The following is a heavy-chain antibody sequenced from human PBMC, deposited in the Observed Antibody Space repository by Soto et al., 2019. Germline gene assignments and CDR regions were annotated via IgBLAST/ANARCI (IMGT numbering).Heavy chain of an antibody. CDR2: IWYDGSNK. J-gene: IGHJ6*02. CDR1: GFTFSSYG. V-gene: IGHV3-33*01. CDR3: ARVYGSGGYYYYGMDV. D-gene: IGHD3-10*01. Sequence: QVQLVESGGGVVQPGRSLRLSCAASGFTFSSYGMHWVRQAPGKGLEWVAVIWYDGSNKYYADSVKGRFAISRDNSKNTLYLHMNSLRAEDTAVYYCARVYGSGGYYYYGMDVWGQGTTVTVSS.